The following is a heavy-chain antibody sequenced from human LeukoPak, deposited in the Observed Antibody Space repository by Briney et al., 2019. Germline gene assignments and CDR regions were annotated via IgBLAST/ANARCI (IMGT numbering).Heavy chain of an antibody. D-gene: IGHD4-17*01. CDR3: AKPILYGDYDIGDY. CDR1: GFTFSSYA. Sequence: AGGSLRLSCAASGFTFSSYAMSWVRQAPGKGLEWVSAISGSGGSTYYADSVKGRFTISRDNSKNTLYLQMNSLRAEDTAVYYCAKPILYGDYDIGDYWGQGTLVTVSS. CDR2: ISGSGGST. J-gene: IGHJ4*02. V-gene: IGHV3-23*01.